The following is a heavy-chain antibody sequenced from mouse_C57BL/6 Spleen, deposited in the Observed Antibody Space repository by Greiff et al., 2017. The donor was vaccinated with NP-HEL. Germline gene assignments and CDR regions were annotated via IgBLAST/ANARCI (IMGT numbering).Heavy chain of an antibody. CDR3: ARGGEDYAFDY. J-gene: IGHJ2*01. V-gene: IGHV5-16*01. CDR2: INDDGSST. D-gene: IGHD2-4*01. Sequence: EVKVVESEGGLVQPGSSMKLSCTASGFTFSDYYMAWVRQVPEKGLEWVANINDDGSSTYYLDSLKSRFIISRDNAKNILYLQMSRLKSEDTATYYCARGGEDYAFDYWGQGTTLTVSS. CDR1: GFTFSDYY.